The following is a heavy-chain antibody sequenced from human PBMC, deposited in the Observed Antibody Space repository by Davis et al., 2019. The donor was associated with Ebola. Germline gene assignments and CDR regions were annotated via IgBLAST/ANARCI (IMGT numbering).Heavy chain of an antibody. V-gene: IGHV1-18*01. D-gene: IGHD1-1*01. J-gene: IGHJ4*02. CDR3: ARAQFPTTSDH. CDR1: GFTLTNYA. Sequence: AASVKVSCKASGFTLTNYAIHWVRQAPGQGLEWMGWINPHNGNTNYAQNVQGRVTMPTDTSTSTAYMEVGSLRSDDTAVYYCARAQFPTTSDHWGQGTLVTVSS. CDR2: INPHNGNT.